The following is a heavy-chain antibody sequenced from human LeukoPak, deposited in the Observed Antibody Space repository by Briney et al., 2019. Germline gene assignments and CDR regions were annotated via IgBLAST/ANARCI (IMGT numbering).Heavy chain of an antibody. J-gene: IGHJ4*02. CDR1: GGSFSGYY. CDR2: INHSGST. Sequence: SETLSLTCAVYGGSFSGYYWSWIRQPPGKGLEWIGEINHSGSTNYNPSLKSRVTISVDTSKNQLSLKLSSVTAADTAVYYCARIIAAAGTDYWGQGTLVTVSS. V-gene: IGHV4-34*01. D-gene: IGHD6-13*01. CDR3: ARIIAAAGTDY.